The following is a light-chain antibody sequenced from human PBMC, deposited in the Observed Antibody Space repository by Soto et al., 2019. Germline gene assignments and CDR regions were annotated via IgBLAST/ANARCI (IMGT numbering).Light chain of an antibody. J-gene: IGKJ1*01. CDR3: QQCNGYSRT. CDR2: DAS. V-gene: IGKV1-5*01. CDR1: QSISNW. Sequence: DIQMTQSPSTLSGSVGDRVTITCRASQSISNWLAWYQQKPGKAPKLLIYDASSLERGVPSRFSGSGSGTEFTLTISSLQPDDFATYYCQQCNGYSRTFGQGTKVDIK.